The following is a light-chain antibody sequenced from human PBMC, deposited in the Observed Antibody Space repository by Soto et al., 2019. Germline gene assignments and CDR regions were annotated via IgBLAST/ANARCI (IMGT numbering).Light chain of an antibody. CDR1: SSDVGDYNY. J-gene: IGLJ3*02. CDR3: CSFAGSYTFWV. CDR2: DVS. V-gene: IGLV2-11*01. Sequence: QSALTQPRSVSGSPGQSVTISCTGTSSDVGDYNYVSWYQQYPGKALKLVIYDVSKRPSGVPDRFSGSKSGNTASLTISGLQAEDEADYYCCSFAGSYTFWVFGGGTKVTVL.